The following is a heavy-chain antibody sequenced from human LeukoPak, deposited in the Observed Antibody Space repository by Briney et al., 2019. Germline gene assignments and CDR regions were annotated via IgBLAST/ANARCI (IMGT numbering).Heavy chain of an antibody. V-gene: IGHV3-53*01. CDR1: GFTVSSNN. J-gene: IGHJ6*02. D-gene: IGHD6-19*01. CDR3: ARAAAGKSYYYGMDV. Sequence: GGSLRLSCAASGFTVSSNNMSWVRQAPGKGLEWVSVIYSGGSTYYADSVKGRFTISRDNSKNTLYLQMNSLRAEDTAVYYCARAAAGKSYYYGMDVWGQGTTVTVSS. CDR2: IYSGGST.